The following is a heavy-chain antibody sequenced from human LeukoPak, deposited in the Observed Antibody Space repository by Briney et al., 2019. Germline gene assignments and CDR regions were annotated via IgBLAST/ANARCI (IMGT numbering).Heavy chain of an antibody. CDR1: GYTFTGYY. J-gene: IGHJ3*02. D-gene: IGHD3-22*01. Sequence: ASVKVSCKASGYTFTGYYMHWVRQAPGQGLEWMGWISAYNGNTNYAQKLQGRVTMTTDTSTSTAYMELRSLRSDDTAVYYCAREYYYDSSSAFDIWGQGTMVTVSS. CDR2: ISAYNGNT. V-gene: IGHV1-18*04. CDR3: AREYYYDSSSAFDI.